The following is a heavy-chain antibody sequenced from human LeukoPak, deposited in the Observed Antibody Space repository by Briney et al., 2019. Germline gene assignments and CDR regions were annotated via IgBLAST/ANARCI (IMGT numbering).Heavy chain of an antibody. J-gene: IGHJ6*02. CDR2: ISNNGGYT. V-gene: IGHV3-23*01. CDR1: GFTFSSSA. CDR3: ASDSPYYGMDV. D-gene: IGHD2-21*01. Sequence: GGSLRLSCAASGFTFSSSAMSWVRQAPGKGLEWVSAISNNGGYTYYADSVQGRFTISRDNAKNTLYLQMSGLRVDDTAVYHCASDSPYYGMDVWGQGTTVTVSS.